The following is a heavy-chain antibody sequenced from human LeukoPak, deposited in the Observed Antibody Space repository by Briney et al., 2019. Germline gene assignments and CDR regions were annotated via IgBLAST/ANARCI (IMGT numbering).Heavy chain of an antibody. J-gene: IGHJ3*02. Sequence: ASVKVSCKASGYTFTSYGISWVRQDPGQGLEWMGWISAYSGNTNYAQKLQGRVTMTTDTSTSTAYMELRSLRSDDTAVYYCARDLPLTMVRGVIIRLHAFDIWGQGTMVTVSS. D-gene: IGHD3-10*01. V-gene: IGHV1-18*01. CDR2: ISAYSGNT. CDR3: ARDLPLTMVRGVIIRLHAFDI. CDR1: GYTFTSYG.